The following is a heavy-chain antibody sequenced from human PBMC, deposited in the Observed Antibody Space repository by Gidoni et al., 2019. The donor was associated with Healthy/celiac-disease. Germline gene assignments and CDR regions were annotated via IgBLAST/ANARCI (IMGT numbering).Heavy chain of an antibody. CDR2: IYYSGST. CDR3: ARHSPHFDY. CDR1: GGSISSSSYY. J-gene: IGHJ4*02. Sequence: QLQLQESGPGLVKPSETLSLTCTVPGGSISSSSYYWGWIRQPPGKGLEWIGSIYYSGSTYYNPSLKSRVPISVDTSKNQFSLKLSSVTAADTAVYYCARHSPHFDYWGQGTLVTVSS. V-gene: IGHV4-39*01.